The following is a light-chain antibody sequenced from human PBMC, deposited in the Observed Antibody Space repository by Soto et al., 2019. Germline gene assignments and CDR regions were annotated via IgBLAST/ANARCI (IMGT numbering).Light chain of an antibody. Sequence: EIVLTQSPGTLSLSPGERATLSCRASQSVSSSYLAWYQQKPGQAPRLLIYGASSRATGIPDRFSGSGSGTDFTLAISSLEPEDFAVYYCQQRSNWPPVTFGGGTTVDIK. CDR2: GAS. CDR3: QQRSNWPPVT. J-gene: IGKJ4*01. V-gene: IGKV3D-20*02. CDR1: QSVSSSY.